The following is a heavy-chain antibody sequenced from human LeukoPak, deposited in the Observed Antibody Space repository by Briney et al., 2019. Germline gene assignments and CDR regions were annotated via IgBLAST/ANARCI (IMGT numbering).Heavy chain of an antibody. Sequence: ASVKVSCKASGYTFTSYYMHWVRQAPGKGLEWVSSISSTSSYINYADSVKGRFTISRDKAKNSLYLQMNSLRAEDTAVYYCARVTLTGYYAFDYWGQGTLVTVSS. CDR2: ISSTSSYI. J-gene: IGHJ4*02. CDR3: ARVTLTGYYAFDY. V-gene: IGHV3-21*01. D-gene: IGHD3-9*01. CDR1: GYTFTSYY.